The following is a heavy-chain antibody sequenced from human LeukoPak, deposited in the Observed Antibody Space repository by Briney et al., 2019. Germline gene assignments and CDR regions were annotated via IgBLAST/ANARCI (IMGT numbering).Heavy chain of an antibody. J-gene: IGHJ4*02. V-gene: IGHV3-48*01. Sequence: GGSLRLSCTASGFTFSNYNMNWVRQAPGKRLEWVSYISSSSSTIYYADSVKGRFTISRDNAKNSLYLQMNSLRAEDTAVYYCARASGGSYFYYFDYWGQGTLVTVSS. CDR1: GFTFSNYN. CDR3: ARASGGSYFYYFDY. D-gene: IGHD1-26*01. CDR2: ISSSSSTI.